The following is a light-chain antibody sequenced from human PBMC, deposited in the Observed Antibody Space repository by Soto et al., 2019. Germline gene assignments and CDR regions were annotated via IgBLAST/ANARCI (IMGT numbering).Light chain of an antibody. CDR2: DVS. Sequence: SPAPPAPLSGSPGQSVTLSFPGTSSDVGGYNYVSWYQQHPGKAPKLMIYDVSNRPSGVSNRFSGSKSGNTASLTISGLQAEDEADYYCSSYTSSSTLLYVFGTGTKVTVL. J-gene: IGLJ1*01. V-gene: IGLV2-14*01. CDR1: SSDVGGYNY. CDR3: SSYTSSSTLLYV.